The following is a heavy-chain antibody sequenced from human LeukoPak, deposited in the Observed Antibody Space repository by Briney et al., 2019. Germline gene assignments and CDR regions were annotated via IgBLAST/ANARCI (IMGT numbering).Heavy chain of an antibody. Sequence: PGGSLRLSCAASGFTFGNYALNWVRQPPGKGLEWVSNISPSGGRTDYADSVKGRFTISRDNFKNMLYLQMNSLRAEDTALFYCATQFRYGSAAGPLDYWGQATLVTVSS. CDR1: GFTFGNYA. CDR2: ISPSGGRT. CDR3: ATQFRYGSAAGPLDY. V-gene: IGHV3-23*01. J-gene: IGHJ4*02. D-gene: IGHD3-10*01.